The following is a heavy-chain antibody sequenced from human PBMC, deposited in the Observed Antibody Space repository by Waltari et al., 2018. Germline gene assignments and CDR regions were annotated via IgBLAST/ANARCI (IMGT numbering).Heavy chain of an antibody. V-gene: IGHV4-4*02. CDR2: IYASGGT. CDR3: ARCSRSGWYESFDP. J-gene: IGHJ5*02. CDR1: GGSISSSNW. D-gene: IGHD6-19*01. Sequence: QVQLQESGPGLVKPSGTLSLTCAVSGGSISSSNWWSWVRQPPGKGLEWIGRIYASGGTNYNPSLKSRVTISVDTSNNQFSLKLSSVTAADTAVYYCARCSRSGWYESFDPWGQGTLVTVSS.